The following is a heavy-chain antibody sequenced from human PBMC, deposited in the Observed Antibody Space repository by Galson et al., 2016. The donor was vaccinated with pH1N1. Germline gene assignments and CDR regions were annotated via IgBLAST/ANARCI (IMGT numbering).Heavy chain of an antibody. CDR3: VKSYCTSYACRNAFAV. V-gene: IGHV3-64D*09. Sequence: SLRLSCAASGFTFSTYAMGWVRQAPGKGLAYISAVGSNGDDTYYVDSVKGRFTISRDNSNNTLYLQMNSLRPEDTAVYFCVKSYCTSYACRNAFAVWGQGTMVTVSS. CDR1: GFTFSTYA. CDR2: VGSNGDDT. D-gene: IGHD2-8*01. J-gene: IGHJ3*01.